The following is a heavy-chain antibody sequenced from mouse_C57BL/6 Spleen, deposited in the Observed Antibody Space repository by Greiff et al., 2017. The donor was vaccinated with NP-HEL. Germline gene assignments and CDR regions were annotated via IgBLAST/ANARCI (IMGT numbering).Heavy chain of an antibody. Sequence: EAGGGLVQPKGSLKLSCAASGFSFNTYAMNWVRQAPGKGLEWVARIRSKSNNYATYYADSVKDRFTISRDDSESMLYLQMNNLKTEDTAMYYCVRHAYDYDGGYAMDYWGQGTSVTVSS. CDR1: GFSFNTYA. CDR3: VRHAYDYDGGYAMDY. D-gene: IGHD2-4*01. V-gene: IGHV10-1*01. CDR2: IRSKSNNYAT. J-gene: IGHJ4*01.